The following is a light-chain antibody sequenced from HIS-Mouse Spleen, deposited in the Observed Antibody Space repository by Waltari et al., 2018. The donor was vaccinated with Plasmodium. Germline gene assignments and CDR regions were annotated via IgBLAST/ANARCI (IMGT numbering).Light chain of an antibody. V-gene: IGKV1-39*01. CDR3: QQSYSTWT. CDR1: QSNSSY. J-gene: IGKJ1*01. CDR2: AAS. Sequence: DIQMTQSPSSLSASVGDRVTITCRASQSNSSYLNWYQQKPGKAPKLLIYAASSLQSGVPSRFSGSGSGTDFTLTISSLQPEDFATYNCQQSYSTWTFGQGTKVEIK.